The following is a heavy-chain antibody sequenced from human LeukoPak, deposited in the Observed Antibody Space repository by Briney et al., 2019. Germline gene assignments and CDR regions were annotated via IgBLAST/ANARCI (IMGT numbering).Heavy chain of an antibody. CDR3: AREGLRTERSDTDAFDI. J-gene: IGHJ3*02. CDR2: ISSSSSYI. D-gene: IGHD3-3*01. CDR1: GFTFSSYS. V-gene: IGHV3-21*01. Sequence: GGSLRLSCAASGFTFSSYSMNWVRQAPGKGLEWVSSISSSSSYIYYAGSVRGRFTISRDNAKNSLYLQMNSLRAEDTALYYCAREGLRTERSDTDAFDIWGQGTMVTVSS.